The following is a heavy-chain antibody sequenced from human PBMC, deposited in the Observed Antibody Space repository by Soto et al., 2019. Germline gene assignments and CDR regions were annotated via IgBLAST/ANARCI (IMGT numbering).Heavy chain of an antibody. V-gene: IGHV2-70*11. CDR3: ARIQGVPPRFDY. D-gene: IGHD3-3*01. CDR2: IDWDDDR. Sequence: SGPTLVNPTQTLTLTCTFSGFSLSTRGMCVSWIRQPPGKALEWLARIDWDDDRYYSTSLKTRLTISKDTSKNQVVLTMTNMDPVDISTYYCARIQGVPPRFDYWGQGALVTVSS. CDR1: GFSLSTRGMC. J-gene: IGHJ4*02.